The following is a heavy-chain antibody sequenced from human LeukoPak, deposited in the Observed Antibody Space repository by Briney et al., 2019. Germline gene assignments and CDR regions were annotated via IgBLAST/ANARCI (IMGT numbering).Heavy chain of an antibody. CDR2: INHSGST. CDR1: GYSISSGYY. V-gene: IGHV4-38-2*02. D-gene: IGHD6-19*01. Sequence: PSETLSLTCTVSGYSISSGYYWSWIRQPPGKGLEWIGEINHSGSTNYNPSLKSRVTISVDTSKNQFSLKLSSVTAADTAVYYCARHYGYSSGRSWFDPWGQGTLVTVSS. CDR3: ARHYGYSSGRSWFDP. J-gene: IGHJ5*02.